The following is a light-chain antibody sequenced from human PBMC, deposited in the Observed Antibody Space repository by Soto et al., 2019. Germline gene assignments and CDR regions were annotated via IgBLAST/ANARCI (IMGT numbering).Light chain of an antibody. CDR2: LNN. V-gene: IGLV1-40*01. J-gene: IGLJ2*01. CDR1: SSNIGAGYD. CDR3: QSYDSSLSAWI. Sequence: QSVLTQPPSVSGVPGQSVTVSCTGSSSNIGAGYDVHWYQQLPGTAPKLLIYLNNNRPSGIPDRFSGSRSGTSASLAITALQAEDEAHYYCQSYDSSLSAWIFGGGTKLTVL.